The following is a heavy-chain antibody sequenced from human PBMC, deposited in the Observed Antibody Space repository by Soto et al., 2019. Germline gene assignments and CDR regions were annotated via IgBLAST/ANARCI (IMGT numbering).Heavy chain of an antibody. D-gene: IGHD2-15*01. Sequence: VQLVQSGAELKKPGSSVKVSCKASGGTFSSYAISWVRQAPGQGLEWMGGIIPIFGTANYAQKFQGRVTITADESTSQAYMELSSLRSEDTAVYYCASDLDWSGGSSYSARLFFGWFDPWGQGTLVTVSS. J-gene: IGHJ5*02. CDR1: GGTFSSYA. CDR3: ASDLDWSGGSSYSARLFFGWFDP. CDR2: IIPIFGTA. V-gene: IGHV1-69*01.